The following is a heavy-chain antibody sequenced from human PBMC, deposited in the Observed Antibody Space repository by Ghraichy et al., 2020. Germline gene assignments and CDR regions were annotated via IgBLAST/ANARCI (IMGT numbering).Heavy chain of an antibody. CDR1: GFTLRAYS. J-gene: IGHJ5*02. Sequence: GGSLRLSCIASGFTLRAYSMNWVRQSPGKGLEWVSYIIGSSDTTYYADSVKGRFTISIDNAKNSLFLQMNSLRAEDTAVYYCARDGGGNSNGWFEHWCQGTQVTVSS. CDR3: ARDGGGNSNGWFEH. V-gene: IGHV3-48*01. CDR2: IIGSSDTT. D-gene: IGHD6-19*01.